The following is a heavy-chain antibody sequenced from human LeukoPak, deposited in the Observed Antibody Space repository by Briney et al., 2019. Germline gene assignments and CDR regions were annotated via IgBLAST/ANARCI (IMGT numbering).Heavy chain of an antibody. J-gene: IGHJ5*02. V-gene: IGHV4-59*08. Sequence: SETLSLTCTVSGGSISDYYWTWIRQSPGTGLEWIGYMDYSGSTAYNPSLKSRVTISIDTSKKQFSLELSSVTAADTAVYYCARALDYYDSSGYSPWGQGTLVTVSS. CDR1: GGSISDYY. D-gene: IGHD3-22*01. CDR3: ARALDYYDSSGYSP. CDR2: MDYSGST.